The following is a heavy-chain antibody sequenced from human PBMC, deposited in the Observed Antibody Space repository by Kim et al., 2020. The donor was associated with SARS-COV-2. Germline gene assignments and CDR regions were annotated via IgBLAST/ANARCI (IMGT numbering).Heavy chain of an antibody. CDR3: ARGVVTMIVVDENWFDP. D-gene: IGHD3-22*01. V-gene: IGHV4-34*01. Sequence: SETLSLTCAVYGGSFSGYYWSWIRQPPGKGLEWIGEINHSGSTNYNPSLKSRVTISVDTSKNQFSLKLSSVTAADTAVYYCARGVVTMIVVDENWFDPWGQGTLVTVSS. CDR1: GGSFSGYY. CDR2: INHSGST. J-gene: IGHJ5*02.